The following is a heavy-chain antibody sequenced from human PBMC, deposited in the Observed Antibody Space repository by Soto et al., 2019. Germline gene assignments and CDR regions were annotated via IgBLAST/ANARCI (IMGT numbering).Heavy chain of an antibody. V-gene: IGHV3-33*01. D-gene: IGHD3-16*01. CDR3: ARDGAYGARDAFDI. CDR2: IWYDGSNK. J-gene: IGHJ3*02. Sequence: GGSLRLSCAASGFTFSSYGMHWVRQAPGKGLEWVAVIWYDGSNKYYADSVKGRFTISRDNSKNTLYLQMNSLRAEDTAVYYCARDGAYGARDAFDIWGQGTMVTVSS. CDR1: GFTFSSYG.